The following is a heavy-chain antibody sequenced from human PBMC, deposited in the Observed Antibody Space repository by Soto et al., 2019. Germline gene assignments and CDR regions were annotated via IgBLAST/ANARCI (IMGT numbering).Heavy chain of an antibody. CDR1: GGTLSDYA. Sequence: SVNVSCKASGGTLSDYAVSWVRQARGQGLEWMGGIMPTVDSANYAQKFQGRLTITADESTSTADMELSSLTSDDTAIYYCAVAAVREILTEQSSGMAVWGQGTTVTVSS. CDR3: AVAAVREILTEQSSGMAV. CDR2: IMPTVDSA. J-gene: IGHJ6*02. V-gene: IGHV1-69*01. D-gene: IGHD3-10*01.